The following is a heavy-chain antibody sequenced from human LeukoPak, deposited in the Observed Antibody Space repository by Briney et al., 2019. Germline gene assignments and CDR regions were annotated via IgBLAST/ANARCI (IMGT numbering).Heavy chain of an antibody. Sequence: SETLSLTCAVYGGSFSGYYWSWIRQPPGKGLEWIGEINHSESTNYNPSLKSRVTISVDASKNQFSLKLSSVTAADTAVYYCASFTGNYDFWSGYPYYYYYYMDVWGKGTTVTVSS. V-gene: IGHV4-34*01. CDR2: INHSEST. CDR1: GGSFSGYY. J-gene: IGHJ6*03. CDR3: ASFTGNYDFWSGYPYYYYYYMDV. D-gene: IGHD3-3*01.